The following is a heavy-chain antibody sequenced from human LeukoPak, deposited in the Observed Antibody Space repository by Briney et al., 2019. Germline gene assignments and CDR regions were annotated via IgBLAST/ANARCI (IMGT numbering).Heavy chain of an antibody. J-gene: IGHJ4*02. V-gene: IGHV3-48*01. CDR1: GFTFSNSS. D-gene: IGHD3-3*01. CDR3: ARGFWSGSNH. Sequence: GGSLGLSCAASGFTFSNSSMNWVRQAPGKGLEWVSYISSSSSDAYYADSVKGRFTISRDNAKNSLYLQMNSLRAEDTAVYYCARGFWSGSNHWGQGTLVIVSS. CDR2: ISSSSSDA.